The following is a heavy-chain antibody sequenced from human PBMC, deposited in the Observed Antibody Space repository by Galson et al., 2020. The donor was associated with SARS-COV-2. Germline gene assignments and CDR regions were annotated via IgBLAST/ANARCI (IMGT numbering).Heavy chain of an antibody. D-gene: IGHD3-16*01. V-gene: IGHV3-30-3*01. Sequence: GGSLRLSCAASGSTFSNYAIHWVRQAPGKGLEWVAVISHDGSIEVYADSVKGRFTISRDKSENMVFLQVSSLRTDDTALYYCARDVSGGGCDIWGQGTMVTVSS. CDR3: ARDVSGGGCDI. CDR2: ISHDGSIE. CDR1: GSTFSNYA. J-gene: IGHJ3*02.